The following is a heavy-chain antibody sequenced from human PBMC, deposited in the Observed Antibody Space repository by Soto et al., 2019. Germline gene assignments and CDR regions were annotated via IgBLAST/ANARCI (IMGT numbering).Heavy chain of an antibody. V-gene: IGHV1-3*01. J-gene: IGHJ4*02. CDR3: ARVLSIGGYYYDSSGPGPFDY. CDR1: GYTFTSYA. CDR2: INAGNGNT. D-gene: IGHD3-22*01. Sequence: ASVKVSCKASGYTFTSYAMHWVRQAPGQRLEWMGWINAGNGNTKYSQKFQGRVTITRDTSASTAYMELSSLRSEDTAVYYCARVLSIGGYYYDSSGPGPFDYWGQGTLVTVSS.